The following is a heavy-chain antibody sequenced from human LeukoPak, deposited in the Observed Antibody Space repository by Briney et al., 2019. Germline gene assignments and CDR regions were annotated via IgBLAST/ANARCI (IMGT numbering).Heavy chain of an antibody. CDR2: ISGSGGST. J-gene: IGHJ6*02. CDR1: GFTFSSYA. D-gene: IGHD3-10*01. V-gene: IGHV3-23*01. Sequence: GGSLRLSCAASGFTFSSYAMSWVRQAPGKGLEWVSAISGSGGSTYYADSVKGRFTISRDNSKNTLYLQMNSLRAEDTALYYCAKDINPYYYYGMDVWGQGTTVTVSS. CDR3: AKDINPYYYYGMDV.